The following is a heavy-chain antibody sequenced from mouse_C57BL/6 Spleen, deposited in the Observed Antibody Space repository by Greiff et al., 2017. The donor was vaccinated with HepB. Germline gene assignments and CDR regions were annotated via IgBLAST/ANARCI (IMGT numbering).Heavy chain of an antibody. D-gene: IGHD2-1*01. CDR3: VRHGNEGVAY. CDR2: IRSKSNNYAT. V-gene: IGHV10-1*01. J-gene: IGHJ3*01. CDR1: GFSFNTYA. Sequence: DVQLVESGGGLVQPKGSLKLSCAASGFSFNTYAMNWVRQAPGKGVEWVARIRSKSNNYATYYADSVKDRFTISRDDSESMLYLQMNNLKTEDTAMYYCVRHGNEGVAYWGQGTLVTVSA.